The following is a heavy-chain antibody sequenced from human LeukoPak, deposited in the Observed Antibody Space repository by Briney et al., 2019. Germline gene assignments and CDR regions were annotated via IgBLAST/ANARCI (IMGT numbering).Heavy chain of an antibody. J-gene: IGHJ6*02. CDR1: GGSISSYY. Sequence: SETLSLTCTVSGGSISSYYWSWIRQPPGKGLEWTGYIYYSGSTNYNPSLKSRVTISVDTSKNQFSLKLSSVTAADTAVYYCARQRTGMDVWGQGTTVTVSS. CDR2: IYYSGST. CDR3: ARQRTGMDV. V-gene: IGHV4-59*08.